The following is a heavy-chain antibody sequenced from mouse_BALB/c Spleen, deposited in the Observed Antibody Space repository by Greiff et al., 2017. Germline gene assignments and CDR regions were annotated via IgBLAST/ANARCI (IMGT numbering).Heavy chain of an antibody. J-gene: IGHJ1*01. D-gene: IGHD2-2*01. CDR2: IYPSDSYT. Sequence: VQLQQSGAELVRPGASVKLSCKASGYTFTSYWINWVKQRPGQGLEWIGNIYPSDSYTNYNQKFKDKATLTVDKSSSTAYMQLSSPTSEDSAVYYCTSDYGYNWYFDVWGAGTTVTVSS. CDR3: TSDYGYNWYFDV. V-gene: IGHV1-69*02. CDR1: GYTFTSYW.